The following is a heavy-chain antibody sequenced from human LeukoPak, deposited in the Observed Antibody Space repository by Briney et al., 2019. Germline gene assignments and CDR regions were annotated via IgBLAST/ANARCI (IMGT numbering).Heavy chain of an antibody. J-gene: IGHJ6*03. CDR1: GGTFSSYA. V-gene: IGHV1-69*05. CDR3: ASCSTSCYIDGNYYYYMDV. D-gene: IGHD2-2*02. Sequence: SVKVSCKASGGTFSSYAISWVRQAPGQGLEWMGGIIPIFGTANYAQKFQGRVTITTDESTGTAYMELSSLRSEDTAVYYCASCSTSCYIDGNYYYYMDVWGKGTTVTVSS. CDR2: IIPIFGTA.